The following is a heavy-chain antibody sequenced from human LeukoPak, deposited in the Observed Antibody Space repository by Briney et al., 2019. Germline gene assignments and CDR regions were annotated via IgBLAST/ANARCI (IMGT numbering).Heavy chain of an antibody. D-gene: IGHD2-21*02. CDR1: GYTFTGYY. Sequence: GASVKVSCKASGYTFTGYYMHWVRQAPGQGLEWMEWINPNSGGTNYAQKFQGRVTMTRDTSISTAYMELSRLRSDDTAVYYCARLRGIVVVAAIGYWGQGTLVTVSS. V-gene: IGHV1-2*02. CDR3: ARLRGIVVVAAIGY. CDR2: INPNSGGT. J-gene: IGHJ4*02.